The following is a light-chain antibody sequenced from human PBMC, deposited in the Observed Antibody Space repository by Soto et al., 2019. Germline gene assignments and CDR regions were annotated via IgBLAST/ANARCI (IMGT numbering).Light chain of an antibody. CDR3: LLYYDTIRV. CDR1: TGTVTTYHF. CDR2: DTR. Sequence: AGVTQEPSLTVSPGGPVTLTGGSSTGTVTTYHFPYWFQHKPGQAPTALIFDTRNRHSWTPARFSGSLLGGKAALTLSGAEPEDEADYYCLLYYDTIRVFGGGTKVTVL. J-gene: IGLJ1*01. V-gene: IGLV7-46*01.